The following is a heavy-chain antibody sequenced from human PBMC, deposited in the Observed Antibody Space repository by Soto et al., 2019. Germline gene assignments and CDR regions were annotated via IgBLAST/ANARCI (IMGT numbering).Heavy chain of an antibody. D-gene: IGHD3-9*01. CDR1: GFNFDDLS. V-gene: IGHV3-21*01. Sequence: GSLRLSCAASGFNFDDLSMNWVRQAPGKGLAWVSSVSSGGNYVFYAESLKGRLTIYRDNGKKSLYLQMKSLRDEDRAVYYFAREVTYYDIWHGLATYYAMDVWGQGTTVTVSS. CDR3: AREVTYYDIWHGLATYYAMDV. CDR2: VSSGGNYV. J-gene: IGHJ6*02.